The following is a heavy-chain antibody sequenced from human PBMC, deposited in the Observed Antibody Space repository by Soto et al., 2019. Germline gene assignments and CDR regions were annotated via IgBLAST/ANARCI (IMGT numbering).Heavy chain of an antibody. V-gene: IGHV4-38-2*01. J-gene: IGHJ4*02. D-gene: IGHD3-9*01. CDR3: ARRFGWLLYEYYFDY. Sequence: PSETLSLTCAVSGYSISSGYYWGWIRQPPGKGLEWIGCIYHSGSTYYNPSLKSRVTISVDTSKSQFSLKLSSLTAADTAVYYCARRFGWLLYEYYFDYWGQGTQVTVTS. CDR2: IYHSGST. CDR1: GYSISSGYY.